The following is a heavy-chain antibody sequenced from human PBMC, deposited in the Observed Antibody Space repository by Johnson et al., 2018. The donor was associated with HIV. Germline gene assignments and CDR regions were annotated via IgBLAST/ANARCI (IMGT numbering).Heavy chain of an antibody. CDR1: GFTFSSYA. CDR3: GKDRAVAGKGHDAFDI. J-gene: IGHJ3*02. CDR2: ISYAGSIQ. Sequence: VQLVESGGGVVQPGRSLRLSCAASGFTFSSYALHWVRQAPGKGLEWVAVISYAGSIQYFADSVKGRFTISRDTLKTTLYLQMNSLRAEDTAVYYSGKDRAVAGKGHDAFDIWGQGTMVTVSS. D-gene: IGHD6-19*01. V-gene: IGHV3-30-3*01.